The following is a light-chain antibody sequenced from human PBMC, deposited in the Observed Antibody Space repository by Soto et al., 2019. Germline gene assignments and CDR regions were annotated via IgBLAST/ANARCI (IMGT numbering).Light chain of an antibody. V-gene: IGKV4-1*01. CDR3: QLYKKLPQP. J-gene: IGKJ1*01. CDR1: QSVLYSSNNKNY. CDR2: WAS. Sequence: ITHIQKTLAVSLGERATVNCKSSQSVLYSSNNKNYLAWYQQKPGQPPKLLIYWASTRESGVPDRFSGSGSGTDFTLTIISLQSEDRAVYRSQLYKKLPQPFGQGTKVDIK.